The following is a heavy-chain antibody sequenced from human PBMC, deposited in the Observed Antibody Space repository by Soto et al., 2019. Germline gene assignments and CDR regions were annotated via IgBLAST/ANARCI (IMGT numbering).Heavy chain of an antibody. V-gene: IGHV4-34*01. CDR3: ARGGFGSELTGIDY. CDR2: INHSGST. CDR1: GGSFSGYY. J-gene: IGHJ4*02. Sequence: QVQLQQWGAGLLKPSETLSLTCAVYGGSFSGYYWSWIRQPPGKGLEWIGEINHSGSTHYNPSLTSRVTISVDTSNNQFSLKLSSVTAADTAVYYCARGGFGSELTGIDYWVQGTLVTVSS. D-gene: IGHD1-26*01.